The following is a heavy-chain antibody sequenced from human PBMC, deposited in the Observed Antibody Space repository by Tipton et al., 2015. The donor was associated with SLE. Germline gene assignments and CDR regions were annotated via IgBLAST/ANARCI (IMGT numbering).Heavy chain of an antibody. J-gene: IGHJ2*01. D-gene: IGHD2-8*02. CDR3: ARRGSLGFCSGGICFDWYFDL. Sequence: TLSLTCTVSGDSIGSSGYYWGWIRQPPGKGLEWIGSIFYTGTTNYGPSLKSRVTISLDTSKNQFSLKLSSVTAADTAVYYCARRGSLGFCSGGICFDWYFDLWGRGTLVTVSS. CDR1: GDSIGSSGYY. V-gene: IGHV4-39*07. CDR2: IFYTGTT.